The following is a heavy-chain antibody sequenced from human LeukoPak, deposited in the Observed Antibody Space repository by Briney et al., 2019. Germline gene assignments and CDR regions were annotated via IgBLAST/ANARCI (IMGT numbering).Heavy chain of an antibody. J-gene: IGHJ4*02. CDR2: INHSGST. Sequence: SETLSLTCAVYGGSFSGYYWSWIRQPPGKGLEWIGEINHSGSTNYNPSLKSRVTISVDTSKNQFSLKLSSVTAADTAVYYCARDGVGADGIDYWGQGTLVTVSS. V-gene: IGHV4-34*01. D-gene: IGHD1-26*01. CDR3: ARDGVGADGIDY. CDR1: GGSFSGYY.